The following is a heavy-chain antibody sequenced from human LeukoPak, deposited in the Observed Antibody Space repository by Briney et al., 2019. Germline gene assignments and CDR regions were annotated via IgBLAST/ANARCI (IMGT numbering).Heavy chain of an antibody. Sequence: SETLSLTCTVSSGSISSSSYYWGWIRQPPGKGLEWIGSIYYSGSTYYNPSLKSRVTISVDTSKNQFSLKLSSVTAADTAVYYCARHLHSSGWSPFDYWGQGTLVTVSS. V-gene: IGHV4-39*01. CDR2: IYYSGST. CDR3: ARHLHSSGWSPFDY. D-gene: IGHD6-19*01. CDR1: SGSISSSSYY. J-gene: IGHJ4*02.